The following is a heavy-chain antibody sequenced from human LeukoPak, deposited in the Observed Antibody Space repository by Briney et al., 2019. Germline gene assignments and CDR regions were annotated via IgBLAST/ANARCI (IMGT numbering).Heavy chain of an antibody. CDR3: ARDLSLVSSVFDP. CDR2: ISAYNGNT. D-gene: IGHD3-16*02. V-gene: IGHV1-18*01. CDR1: GYTFTSYG. Sequence: GASVTVSFTASGYTFTSYGISWVRQAPGQGLEWMGWISAYNGNTNYAQKLQGRVTMTTDTSTSTAYMELRSLRSDDTAVYYCARDLSLVSSVFDPWGQGTLVTVSS. J-gene: IGHJ5*02.